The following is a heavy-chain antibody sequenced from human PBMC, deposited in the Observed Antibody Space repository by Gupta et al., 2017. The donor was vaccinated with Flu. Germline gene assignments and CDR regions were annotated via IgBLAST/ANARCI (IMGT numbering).Heavy chain of an antibody. J-gene: IGHJ4*02. D-gene: IGHD2-15*01. CDR1: GFTFSSYG. V-gene: IGHV3-30*18. CDR3: AKDLRSFATDYADY. Sequence: QVQLVESGGGVVQPGRSLRLSCAASGFTFSSYGMHWVRQAPGKGLEWVAVISYDGSNKYYADSVKGRFTISRDNSKNTLYLQMNSLRAEDTAVYYCAKDLRSFATDYADYWGQGTLVTVSS. CDR2: ISYDGSNK.